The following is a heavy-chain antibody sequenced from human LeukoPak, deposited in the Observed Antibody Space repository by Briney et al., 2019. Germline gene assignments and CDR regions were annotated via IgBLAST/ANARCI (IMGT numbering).Heavy chain of an antibody. Sequence: RPGGSLRLSCAASGFTFDDYGMSWVRQAPGKGLEWVSGINWNGGSTGYADSVKGRFTISRDSAKNSLYLQMNSLRAEDTALYYCARGGPYCSSTSCYNDYYYMDVWGKGTTVTVSS. D-gene: IGHD2-2*02. CDR2: INWNGGST. CDR1: GFTFDDYG. V-gene: IGHV3-20*04. J-gene: IGHJ6*03. CDR3: ARGGPYCSSTSCYNDYYYMDV.